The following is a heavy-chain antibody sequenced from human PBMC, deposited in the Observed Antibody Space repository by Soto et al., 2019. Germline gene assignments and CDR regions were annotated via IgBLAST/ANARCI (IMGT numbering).Heavy chain of an antibody. V-gene: IGHV4-4*02. CDR2: THHSGRT. CDR1: GASISTTYW. J-gene: IGHJ4*02. Sequence: PSETLSLTCAVSGASISTTYWWSWVRQPPGKGLEWIGETHHSGRTNYNPSLKSRVTISLDNSKNQFSLKLSSVTAADTAVYYCARALLKSLDYWGQGTLVTSPQ. CDR3: ARALLKSLDY. D-gene: IGHD3-9*01.